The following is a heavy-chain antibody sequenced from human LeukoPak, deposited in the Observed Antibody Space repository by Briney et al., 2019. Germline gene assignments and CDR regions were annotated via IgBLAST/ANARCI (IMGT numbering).Heavy chain of an antibody. CDR1: GLTFSSYA. Sequence: PGGSLRLSCAASGLTFSSYAMSWVRQAPGKGLEWVSAISGSGGSTYYADSAKGRFTISRDNSKNTLYLQMNSLRAEGTAVYYCAKGSWIQLWSPFDYWGQGTLVTVSS. CDR3: AKGSWIQLWSPFDY. D-gene: IGHD5-18*01. J-gene: IGHJ4*02. CDR2: ISGSGGST. V-gene: IGHV3-23*01.